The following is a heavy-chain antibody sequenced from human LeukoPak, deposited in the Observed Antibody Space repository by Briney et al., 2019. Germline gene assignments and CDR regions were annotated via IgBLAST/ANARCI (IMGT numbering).Heavy chain of an antibody. J-gene: IGHJ4*02. CDR3: ASAHTYYYDSSGYRPGAYFDY. V-gene: IGHV4-34*01. Sequence: SETLSLTCAVYGGSFSGYYRSWIRQPPGKGLEWIGEINHSGSTNYNPSLKSRVTISVDTSKNQFSLKLSSVTAADTAVYYCASAHTYYYDSSGYRPGAYFDYWGQGTPVTVSS. D-gene: IGHD3-22*01. CDR1: GGSFSGYY. CDR2: INHSGST.